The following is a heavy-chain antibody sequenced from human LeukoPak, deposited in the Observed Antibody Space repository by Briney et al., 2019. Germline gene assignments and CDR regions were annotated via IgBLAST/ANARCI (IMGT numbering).Heavy chain of an antibody. V-gene: IGHV4-59*01. CDR2: IYYSGST. CDR1: GGSISSYY. D-gene: IGHD3-3*01. CDR3: ASSERGFLGPNTYYFDY. Sequence: PSETLSLTCTVSGGSISSYYWSWIRQPSGKGLEWIGYIYYSGSTNYNPSLKSRVTISVDTSKNQFSLKLSSVTAADTAVYYCASSERGFLGPNTYYFDYWGQGTLVTVSS. J-gene: IGHJ4*02.